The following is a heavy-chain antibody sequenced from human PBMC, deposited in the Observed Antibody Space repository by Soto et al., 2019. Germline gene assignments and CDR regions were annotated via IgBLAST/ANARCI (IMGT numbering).Heavy chain of an antibody. CDR3: ARDKITGLLDY. Sequence: QVQLQQWGAGLLKPSETLYLTCPVYGGSFSGYYWTWIRQPPGTGLEWIGEINHSGSTNYNPSLKSRVTISVDTSKNQFSLKLTSVTAADTAVYYCARDKITGLLDYWGQGTLVTVSS. CDR1: GGSFSGYY. D-gene: IGHD2-8*02. J-gene: IGHJ4*02. V-gene: IGHV4-34*01. CDR2: INHSGST.